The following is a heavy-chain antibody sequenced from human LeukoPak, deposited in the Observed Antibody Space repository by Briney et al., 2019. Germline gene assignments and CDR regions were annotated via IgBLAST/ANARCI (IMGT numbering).Heavy chain of an antibody. CDR2: INPNSGDT. CDR1: GYTFTGYY. CDR3: ARSKLVGQQLGDWFDP. V-gene: IGHV1-2*02. J-gene: IGHJ5*02. Sequence: ASVKVSCKASGYTFTGYYMHWLRQAPGQGLEWMGWINPNSGDTNYAQKFQGRVTMTRDTSISTAYMELSSLRSDDTAVYYCARSKLVGQQLGDWFDPWGQGTLVTVSS. D-gene: IGHD2-15*01.